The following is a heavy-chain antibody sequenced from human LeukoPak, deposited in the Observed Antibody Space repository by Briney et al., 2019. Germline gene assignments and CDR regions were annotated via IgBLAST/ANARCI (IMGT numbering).Heavy chain of an antibody. Sequence: PGGSLRLSCAASGFILSSHGMHWVRQAPGKGLEWVAVIWYDGSNKYYADSVKGRFTISRDNSKNTLYLQMDSLRGEDTAVYYCARDPVRDGYPYSFDYWGQGTLVTVSS. CDR1: GFILSSHG. J-gene: IGHJ4*02. CDR2: IWYDGSNK. D-gene: IGHD5-24*01. V-gene: IGHV3-33*01. CDR3: ARDPVRDGYPYSFDY.